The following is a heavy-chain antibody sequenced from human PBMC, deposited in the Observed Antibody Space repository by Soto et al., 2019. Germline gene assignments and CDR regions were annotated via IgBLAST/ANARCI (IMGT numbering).Heavy chain of an antibody. D-gene: IGHD3-3*01. Sequence: QERLVQSGAEVRKPGSSVKVSCKVTGGTSTRYAINWVRQAPGQGLEWMGGIVPMFGTSKYAQKFQGRVTITADTSTNIAYMEVRSLRSEDTAVYYCNRGSEYDFWGGYLWGQGTLVSVSS. CDR2: IVPMFGTS. CDR1: GGTSTRYA. V-gene: IGHV1-69*06. J-gene: IGHJ4*02. CDR3: NRGSEYDFWGGYL.